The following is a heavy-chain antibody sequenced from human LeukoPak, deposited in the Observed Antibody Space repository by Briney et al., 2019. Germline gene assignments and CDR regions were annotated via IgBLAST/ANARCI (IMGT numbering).Heavy chain of an antibody. CDR3: ARMRDDYGLN. D-gene: IGHD4-17*01. J-gene: IGHJ4*02. CDR1: GGTFSSYA. CDR2: IIPIFGTA. V-gene: IGHV1-69*05. Sequence: SVKVSCKASGGTFSSYAISWVRQAPGQGLEWMGRIIPIFGTANYAQKFQGRVLITTDESTSTAYMELSSLRSEDTAVYYCARMRDDYGLNWGQGTLVTVSS.